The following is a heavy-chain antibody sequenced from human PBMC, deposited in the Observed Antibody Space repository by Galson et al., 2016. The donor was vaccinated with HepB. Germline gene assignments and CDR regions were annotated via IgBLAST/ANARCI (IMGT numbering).Heavy chain of an antibody. D-gene: IGHD4-11*01. CDR1: GFTFNTYS. V-gene: IGHV3-21*01. Sequence: SLRLSCAASGFTFNTYSMNWVRQAPGKGLEWVSSISPSSDYIYRADSVKGRFTISRDNAKKSLYLQMSSLRGDDTAIYYCVRNLFTGGADYSVDYWGQGTPVTVSA. J-gene: IGHJ4*02. CDR2: ISPSSDYI. CDR3: VRNLFTGGADYSVDY.